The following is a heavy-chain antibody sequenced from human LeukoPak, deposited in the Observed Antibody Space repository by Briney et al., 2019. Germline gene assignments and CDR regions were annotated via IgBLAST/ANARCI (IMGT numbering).Heavy chain of an antibody. CDR1: GGSFSGYY. D-gene: IGHD3-22*01. CDR2: INHSGST. V-gene: IGHV4-34*01. J-gene: IGHJ4*02. Sequence: SETLSLTCAVYGGSFSGYYWSWIRQPPGKGLEWIGEINHSGSTNYNPSLKSRVTISVDTSKNQFSLRLSSVTAADTAVYFCARGPPTDYYDSSGFYYVFDYWGQGTLVTVSS. CDR3: ARGPPTDYYDSSGFYYVFDY.